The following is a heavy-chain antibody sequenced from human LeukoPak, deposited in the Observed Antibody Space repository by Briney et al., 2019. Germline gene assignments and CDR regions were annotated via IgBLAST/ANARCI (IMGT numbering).Heavy chain of an antibody. Sequence: SETLSLTCTVSGGSLSTYYWSWIRQPPGKGLEWMGYIHNSGSTHYTFSLKSRVTMSLDTSKNQFSLKLTSVTAADTAVYYCARTDYSNTNWFDPWGQGTLVTVSS. V-gene: IGHV4-59*12. CDR1: GGSLSTYY. J-gene: IGHJ5*02. D-gene: IGHD4-11*01. CDR3: ARTDYSNTNWFDP. CDR2: IHNSGST.